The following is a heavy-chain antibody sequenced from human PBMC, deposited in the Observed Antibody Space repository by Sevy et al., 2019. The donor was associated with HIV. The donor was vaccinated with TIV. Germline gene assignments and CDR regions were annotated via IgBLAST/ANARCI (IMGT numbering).Heavy chain of an antibody. D-gene: IGHD3-9*01. CDR3: ARAGGEGVLRYFDWSLRG. CDR1: GGSISSYY. V-gene: IGHV4-59*13. Sequence: SETLSLTCTVSGGSISSYYWSWIRQPPGKGLEWIGYIYYSGSTNYNPSLKSRVTISVDTSKNRFSLKLSSVTAADTAVYYGARAGGEGVLRYFDWSLRGWGQGTLVTVSS. J-gene: IGHJ4*02. CDR2: IYYSGST.